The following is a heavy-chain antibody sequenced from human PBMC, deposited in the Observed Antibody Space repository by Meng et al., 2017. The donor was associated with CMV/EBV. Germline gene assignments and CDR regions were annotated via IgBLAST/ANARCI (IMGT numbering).Heavy chain of an antibody. CDR3: ARPNYSNYLVGGMDV. Sequence: KVSCKGSGYTFTSYWIVWVRQMPGKGLEWMGLIYPGDSDTKYSPSFQGQVTISADKSISTAYLQWSSLKASDTAMYYCARPNYSNYLVGGMDVWGQGTTVTVSS. J-gene: IGHJ6*02. CDR1: GYTFTSYW. D-gene: IGHD4-11*01. V-gene: IGHV5-51*01. CDR2: IYPGDSDT.